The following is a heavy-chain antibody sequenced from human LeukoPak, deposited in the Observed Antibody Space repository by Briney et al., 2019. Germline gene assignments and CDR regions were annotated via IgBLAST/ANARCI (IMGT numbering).Heavy chain of an antibody. CDR1: GGSFSGYF. J-gene: IGHJ3*02. Sequence: KPSETLPHTCAVYGGSFSGYFWSWLRQPPGKGLEWVGEINHSGSTTCNSSLKSRFTKSVDTSKTQFSPKLSSVTAADTAVYYCAKILLRCAFDIWGQGTMVTVSS. CDR2: INHSGST. V-gene: IGHV4-34*01. CDR3: AKILLRCAFDI. D-gene: IGHD3-10*01.